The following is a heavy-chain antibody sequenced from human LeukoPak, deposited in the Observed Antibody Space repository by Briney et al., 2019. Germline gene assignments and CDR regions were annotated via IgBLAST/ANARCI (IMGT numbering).Heavy chain of an antibody. V-gene: IGHV3-7*01. J-gene: IGHJ4*02. CDR2: IKQDGSEK. CDR1: GFTFSRYW. Sequence: PGGSLRLSCAASGFTFSRYWMSWVRQAPGKGLEWVANIKQDGSEKYYVDSVKGRFTISRDNAKISLYLQMNSLRAEDTAVYYCASARADYGDAFDCWGQGTLVTVSS. CDR3: ASARADYGDAFDC. D-gene: IGHD4-17*01.